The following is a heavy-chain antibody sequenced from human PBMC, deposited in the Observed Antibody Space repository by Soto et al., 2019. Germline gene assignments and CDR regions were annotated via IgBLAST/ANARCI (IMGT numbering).Heavy chain of an antibody. CDR3: ARVGQYYYGMDV. CDR1: GYTFSSYV. V-gene: IGHV1-3*01. J-gene: IGHJ6*02. D-gene: IGHD4-4*01. Sequence: ASVKVSCKASGYTFSSYVMHWVRPAPGQRLEWMGWINAGNDNTKFSQKFQGRATITRDTSASTVYMEVSSLSSEDTAVYYCARVGQYYYGMDVWGQGTTVTVSS. CDR2: INAGNDNT.